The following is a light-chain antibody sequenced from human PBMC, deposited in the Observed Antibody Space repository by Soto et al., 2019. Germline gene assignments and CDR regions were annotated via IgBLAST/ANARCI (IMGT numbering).Light chain of an antibody. V-gene: IGKV3-15*01. Sequence: ETVMTQSPATLSVSPGGRATLSCRASQSISDTLAWYQQKPGQAPRLLIYGASTRATGIPARFSGSGSGTEFTLTISSLQPEDVATYYCQKYNSALWTFGHGTKVDIK. J-gene: IGKJ1*01. CDR1: QSISDT. CDR3: QKYNSALWT. CDR2: GAS.